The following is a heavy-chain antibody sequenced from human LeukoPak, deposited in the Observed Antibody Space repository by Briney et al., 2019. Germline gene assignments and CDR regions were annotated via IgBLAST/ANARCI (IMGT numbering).Heavy chain of an antibody. D-gene: IGHD3-16*01. Sequence: PGGSLRLSCAASGFTFSGHAMSWVRQAPGKGLKWLSTITGGAENTYYADSVKGRFTISRDNSKNAVYLQMNSLRVEDTAVYYCAKVLRGSQDYWGQGTLVTVFS. J-gene: IGHJ4*02. V-gene: IGHV3-23*01. CDR1: GFTFSGHA. CDR3: AKVLRGSQDY. CDR2: ITGGAENT.